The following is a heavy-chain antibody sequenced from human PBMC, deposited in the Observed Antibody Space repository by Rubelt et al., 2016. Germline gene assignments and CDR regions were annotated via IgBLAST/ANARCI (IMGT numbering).Heavy chain of an antibody. Sequence: VQLVESGGGVVQPGGSLRLSCAASGFTFSSYGMHWVRQAPGKGLEWVSRINEDGSIINYADSVKGRFTISRDNARSTLVLQMDSLRADDTAVYYCSRAGSYRFDYWGQGTLVTVSS. D-gene: IGHD3-10*01. J-gene: IGHJ4*02. CDR1: GFTFSSYG. CDR2: INEDGSII. V-gene: IGHV3-74*02. CDR3: SRAGSYRFDY.